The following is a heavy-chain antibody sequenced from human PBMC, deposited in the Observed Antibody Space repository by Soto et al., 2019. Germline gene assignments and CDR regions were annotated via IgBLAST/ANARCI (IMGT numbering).Heavy chain of an antibody. CDR1: GFTFSDYY. V-gene: IGHV3-11*01. CDR2: ISSSGSTI. Sequence: GGSLRLSCAASGFTFSDYYMSWIRQAPGKGLEWVSYISSSGSTIYYADSVKGRFTISRDNAKNSLYLQMNSLRAEDTAVYYCRIVGATSAAFDIWGQGTMVNVSS. D-gene: IGHD1-26*01. CDR3: RIVGATSAAFDI. J-gene: IGHJ3*02.